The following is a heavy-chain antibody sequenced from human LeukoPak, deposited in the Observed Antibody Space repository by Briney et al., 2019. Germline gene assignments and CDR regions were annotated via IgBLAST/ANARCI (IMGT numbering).Heavy chain of an antibody. CDR2: IYYSGST. J-gene: IGHJ4*02. CDR1: GGSISSHY. V-gene: IGHV4-59*11. Sequence: PLETLSLTCSVSGGSISSHYWSWIRQPPGKGLEWIGYIYYSGSTKYNPSLKSRVTISVDTSKKQFSLNLNSVTAADTAVYYCATYEQQLAFDNWGQGTLVTVSS. D-gene: IGHD6-13*01. CDR3: ATYEQQLAFDN.